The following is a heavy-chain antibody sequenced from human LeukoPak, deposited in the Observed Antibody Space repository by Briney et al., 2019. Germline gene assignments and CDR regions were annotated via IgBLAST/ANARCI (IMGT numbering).Heavy chain of an antibody. CDR2: INHSGST. J-gene: IGHJ5*02. D-gene: IGHD1-26*01. CDR3: AREGPRRIVGATVVWFDP. CDR1: GGSFSGYY. Sequence: SETLSLTCAVYGGSFSGYYWSWIRQPPGKGLEWIGEINHSGSTNYNPSLKSRATTSVDTSQNQFSLKLSSVTAADTAVYYYAREGPRRIVGATVVWFDPWGQGTLVTVSS. V-gene: IGHV4-34*01.